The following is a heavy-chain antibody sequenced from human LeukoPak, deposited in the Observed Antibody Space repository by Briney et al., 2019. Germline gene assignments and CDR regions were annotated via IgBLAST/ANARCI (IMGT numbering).Heavy chain of an antibody. J-gene: IGHJ4*02. CDR2: ISAYNGNT. CDR3: ARDGLWFGESAFDY. V-gene: IGHV1-18*04. D-gene: IGHD3-10*01. CDR1: GYTFTGYY. Sequence: GASVKVSCKASGYTFTGYYMHWVRQAPGQGLEWMGWISAYNGNTNYAQKLQGRVTMTTDTSTSTAYMELRSLRSDDTAVYYCARDGLWFGESAFDYWGQGTLVTVSS.